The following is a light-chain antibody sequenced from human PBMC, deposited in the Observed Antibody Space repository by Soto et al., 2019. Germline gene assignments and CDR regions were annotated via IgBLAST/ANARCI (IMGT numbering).Light chain of an antibody. J-gene: IGKJ4*01. CDR1: QSVSSN. CDR2: DAS. V-gene: IGKV3-15*01. CDR3: QQCSWHPFTVT. Sequence: EIVMTQSPATLSVSPGERATLSRRASQSVSSNLAWYQQKPGQAPRLLIYDASTRATGIPARFSGSGSGTEYTLTISSLQSEDSAVYYCQQCSWHPFTVTFGGGTKVEIK.